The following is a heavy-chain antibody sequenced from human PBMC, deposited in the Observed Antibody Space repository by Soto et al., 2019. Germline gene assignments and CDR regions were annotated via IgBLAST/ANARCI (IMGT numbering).Heavy chain of an antibody. CDR2: IRNKANSYST. CDR1: GFTFSDHY. D-gene: IGHD2-8*01. Sequence: EVQLVESGGGLVQPGGSLRLSCAASGFTFSDHYMDWVRQAPGKGLEWVGRIRNKANSYSTQYAASVKGRFTISRDDSKTSLSLQMNSLKTEDSAVYYCTRVRIYADESRRPFDIWGQGTVVTVSS. J-gene: IGHJ3*02. V-gene: IGHV3-72*01. CDR3: TRVRIYADESRRPFDI.